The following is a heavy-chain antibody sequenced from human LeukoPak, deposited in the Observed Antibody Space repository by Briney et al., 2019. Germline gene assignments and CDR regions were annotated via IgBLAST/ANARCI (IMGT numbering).Heavy chain of an antibody. CDR3: ARVTLPRNYYYGMDV. V-gene: IGHV1-69*01. Sequence: SVKVSCKASGGTFSSYAISWVRQAPGQGLEWMGGIIPIFGTANYAQKFQGRVTVTADESTSTAYMELSSLRSEDTAVYYCARVTLPRNYYYGMDVWGKGTTVTVSS. D-gene: IGHD1-26*01. J-gene: IGHJ6*04. CDR2: IIPIFGTA. CDR1: GGTFSSYA.